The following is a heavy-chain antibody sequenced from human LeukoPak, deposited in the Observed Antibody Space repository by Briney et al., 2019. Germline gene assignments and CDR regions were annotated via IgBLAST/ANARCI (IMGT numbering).Heavy chain of an antibody. CDR3: ARDLCSCCPLCY. D-gene: IGHD6-19*01. CDR1: GFTLSSYS. V-gene: IGHV3-48*02. CDR2: ISSSSSTI. Sequence: PGGSLRLSCVAAGFTLSSYSMKWFRQAPGKGLEWVSYISSSSSTIYYADSVKGRFTISRDNAKNSLYLQMNSLRDEDTAVYYWARDLCSCCPLCYWGQGTLVTVSS. J-gene: IGHJ4*02.